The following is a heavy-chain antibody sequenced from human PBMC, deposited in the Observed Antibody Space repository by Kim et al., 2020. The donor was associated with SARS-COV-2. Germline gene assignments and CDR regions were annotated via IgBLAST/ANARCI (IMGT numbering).Heavy chain of an antibody. Sequence: SLKSRVTISVDTSKNQFSLKLSSVTAADTAVYYCATPEGQQLDYYYGMDVWGQGTTVTVSS. V-gene: IGHV4-39*01. CDR3: ATPEGQQLDYYYGMDV. J-gene: IGHJ6*02. D-gene: IGHD6-13*01.